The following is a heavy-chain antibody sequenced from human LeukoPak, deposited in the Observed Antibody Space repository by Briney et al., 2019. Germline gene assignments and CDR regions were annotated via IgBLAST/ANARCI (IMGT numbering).Heavy chain of an antibody. J-gene: IGHJ3*02. D-gene: IGHD2-21*02. CDR1: GGSISSYY. CDR2: IYHSGST. CDR3: ARECGGDCYYAFDI. Sequence: SETLSLTCTVSGGSISSYYWSWIRQPPGKGLEWIGYIYHSGSTYYNPSLKSRVTISVDRSKNQFSLKLSSVTAADTAVYYCARECGGDCYYAFDIWGQGTMVTVSS. V-gene: IGHV4-59*12.